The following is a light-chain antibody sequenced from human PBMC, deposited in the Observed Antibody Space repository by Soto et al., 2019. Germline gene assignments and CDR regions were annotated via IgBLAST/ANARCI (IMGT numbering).Light chain of an antibody. CDR3: QAWDSSTLVI. Sequence: SYELTQPPSVSVSPGQTASITCPGDKLGDKYACWYQQKPGQSPVLVMYQDARRPSGIPERFSGSNSGNTATLTISGTQAMDEADYYCQAWDSSTLVIFGGGTKLTVL. CDR1: KLGDKY. CDR2: QDA. V-gene: IGLV3-1*01. J-gene: IGLJ2*01.